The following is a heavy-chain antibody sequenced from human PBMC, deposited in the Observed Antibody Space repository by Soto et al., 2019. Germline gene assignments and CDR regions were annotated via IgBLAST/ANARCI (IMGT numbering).Heavy chain of an antibody. V-gene: IGHV1-3*01. Sequence: ASVKVSCKASGYTFTTYAMHWVRQAPGQRLEWMGWINAGNGNTGYSQKFQGRVTITRDTSASTTYMELSSLRSEDTAVYYCARSCFVIVPWFDPWGQGTLVTVSS. CDR1: GYTFTTYA. J-gene: IGHJ5*01. CDR2: INAGNGNT. CDR3: ARSCFVIVPWFDP. D-gene: IGHD2-2*01.